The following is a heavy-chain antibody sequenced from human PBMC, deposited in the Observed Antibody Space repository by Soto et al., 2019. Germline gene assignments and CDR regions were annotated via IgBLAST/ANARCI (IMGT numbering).Heavy chain of an antibody. J-gene: IGHJ6*02. CDR3: VRGWWEREGYVMDV. Sequence: SETLYLTCAVSGDSISSYYCMWIRQPPGKGLESIGYLYYGRSANYNPSLKSRVTLSVDTSTNQCSLTLSSMTAADTAVYYCVRGWWEREGYVMDVWGQGTTVT. V-gene: IGHV4-59*01. CDR2: LYYGRSA. D-gene: IGHD1-26*01. CDR1: GDSISSYY.